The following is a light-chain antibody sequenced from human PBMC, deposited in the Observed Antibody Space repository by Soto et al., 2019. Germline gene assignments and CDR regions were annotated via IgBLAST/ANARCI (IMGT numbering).Light chain of an antibody. CDR2: RNN. V-gene: IGLV1-47*01. J-gene: IGLJ2*01. Sequence: QSVLTQPPTASGTPGQMVTISCSGGSSNVGGNSVYWYRHLPGTAPNLLIYRNNRRPSGVPDRFSGSKSGTSASLAISGLRSEDEAIYYCATWDGSLGGPVLGGGTKVTVL. CDR1: SSNVGGNS. CDR3: ATWDGSLGGPV.